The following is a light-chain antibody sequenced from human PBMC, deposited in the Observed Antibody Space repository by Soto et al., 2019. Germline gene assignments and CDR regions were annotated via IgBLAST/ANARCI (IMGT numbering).Light chain of an antibody. CDR2: GAS. CDR3: QQYHNWPT. V-gene: IGKV3-15*01. Sequence: EILLPQSPYTLSLAPGESAPLSCRARQSVSSNLAWYQQKPGQAPRLLIYGASTRATGIPARFSGSRSGTDFTLTISSLQSEDFAVYYCQQYHNWPTFGQGTKVDI. CDR1: QSVSSN. J-gene: IGKJ1*01.